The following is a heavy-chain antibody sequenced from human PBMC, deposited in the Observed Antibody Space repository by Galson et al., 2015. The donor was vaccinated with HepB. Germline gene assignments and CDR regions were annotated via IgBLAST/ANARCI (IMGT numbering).Heavy chain of an antibody. CDR3: ARGSPAAMPLDYYYYMDV. CDR2: IKQDGSEK. CDR1: GFTFSSYW. D-gene: IGHD2-2*01. J-gene: IGHJ6*03. V-gene: IGHV3-7*01. Sequence: SLRLSCAASGFTFSSYWMSWVRQAPGKGLEWVANIKQDGSEKNYVDSVKGRFTISRDNAKNSLYLQMNSLRAEDTAVYYCARGSPAAMPLDYYYYMDVWGKGTTVTVSS.